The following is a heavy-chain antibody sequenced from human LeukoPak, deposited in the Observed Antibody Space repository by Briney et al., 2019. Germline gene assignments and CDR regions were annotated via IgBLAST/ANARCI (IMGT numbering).Heavy chain of an antibody. J-gene: IGHJ6*02. D-gene: IGHD2-15*01. V-gene: IGHV3-21*01. CDR3: ARLGYCSGGSCYENEYYYYYGMDV. CDR1: AFTFTNYA. CDR2: ISSGSSYI. Sequence: KSGGSLRLSCAASAFTFTNYAMSWVRQAPGKGLEWVSSISSGSSYIYYADSVKGRFTISRDNAKNSLYLQMNSLRAEDTAVYYCARLGYCSGGSCYENEYYYYYGMDVWGQGTTVTVSS.